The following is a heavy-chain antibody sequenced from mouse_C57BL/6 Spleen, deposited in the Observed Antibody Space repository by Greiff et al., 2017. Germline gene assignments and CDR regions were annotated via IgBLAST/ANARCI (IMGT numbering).Heavy chain of an antibody. CDR3: TRKPRTGFDY. CDR2: IDPETGGT. V-gene: IGHV1-15*01. J-gene: IGHJ2*01. CDR1: GYTFTDYE. Sequence: LVESGAELVRPGASVTLSCKASGYTFTDYEMHWVKQTPVHGLEWIGAIDPETGGTAYNQKFKGKAILTADKSSSTAYMELRSLTSEDSAVYYCTRKPRTGFDYWGQGTTLTVSS. D-gene: IGHD4-1*01.